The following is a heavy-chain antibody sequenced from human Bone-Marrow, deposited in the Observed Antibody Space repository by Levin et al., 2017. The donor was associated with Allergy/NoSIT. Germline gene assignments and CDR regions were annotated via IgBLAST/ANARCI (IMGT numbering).Heavy chain of an antibody. CDR3: ARDMECGVAYCYDEKFDH. CDR2: IAGYNLKT. D-gene: IGHD5-18*01. J-gene: IGHJ4*02. Sequence: GESLKISCKASGYSFTQYGISWVRQAPGQGLEWMGWIAGYNLKTNYAQDFQDRVTITLDPYASTSYMELRSLTSDDTAIYYCARDMECGVAYCYDEKFDHWGQGTRVTVSS. V-gene: IGHV1-18*01. CDR1: GYSFTQYG.